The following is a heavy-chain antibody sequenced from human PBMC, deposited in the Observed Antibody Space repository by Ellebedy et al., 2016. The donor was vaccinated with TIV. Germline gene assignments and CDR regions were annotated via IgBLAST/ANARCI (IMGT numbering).Heavy chain of an antibody. V-gene: IGHV3-72*01. Sequence: PGGSLRLSCAASGFSFSDWYMAWVRQAPGKGLEWVGLIRKKSNSYTTEYAASVQGRSTISSDDSKNSLYLQMNSLETEDTAVYYCARDKEGSMDVWGQGTTVTVSS. D-gene: IGHD3-10*01. J-gene: IGHJ6*02. CDR3: ARDKEGSMDV. CDR1: GFSFSDWY. CDR2: IRKKSNSYTT.